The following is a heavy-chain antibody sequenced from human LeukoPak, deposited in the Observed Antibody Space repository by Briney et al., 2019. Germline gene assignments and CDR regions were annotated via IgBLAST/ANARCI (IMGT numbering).Heavy chain of an antibody. CDR2: IYYRSKWYK. J-gene: IGHJ4*02. V-gene: IGHV6-1*01. CDR3: TSLTGDTDY. Sequence: SQTLSLTCAISGDSVSSNSAAWNWIRQSPSRSLEWLGRIYYRSKWYKEYALSVKSRITINPDTSKNQFSFQLNSVTPEDTAVYYCTSLTGDTDYWGQGTLVTVSS. D-gene: IGHD7-27*01. CDR1: GDSVSSNSAA.